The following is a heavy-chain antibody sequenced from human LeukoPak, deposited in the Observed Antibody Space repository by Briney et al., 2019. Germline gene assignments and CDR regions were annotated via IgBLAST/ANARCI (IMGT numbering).Heavy chain of an antibody. CDR1: GFTFSSYG. J-gene: IGHJ4*02. Sequence: GGSLRLSCAASGFTFSSYGISWVRQAPGKGLEWVSAISGSGGSTYYAGSVKGRFTISRDNSKNTLYLQMTSLRAEDTAVYYCATVAAWELLGGDYYFDYWGQGTLVTVSS. D-gene: IGHD1-26*01. V-gene: IGHV3-23*01. CDR3: ATVAAWELLGGDYYFDY. CDR2: ISGSGGST.